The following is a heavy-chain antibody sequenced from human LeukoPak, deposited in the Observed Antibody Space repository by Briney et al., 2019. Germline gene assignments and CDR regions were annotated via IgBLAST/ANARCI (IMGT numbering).Heavy chain of an antibody. CDR3: ARVNSGSYSGFD. J-gene: IGHJ4*02. Sequence: PSETLSLTCTVSGGSISSSTYYWGWIRQPPGKGLEWIGSIYYSGSTYYNPSLKSRVTMSVDTSKNQFSLKLSSVTAADTAVYYCARVNSGSYSGFDWGQGTLVTVSS. CDR1: GGSISSSTYY. CDR2: IYYSGST. V-gene: IGHV4-39*07. D-gene: IGHD1-26*01.